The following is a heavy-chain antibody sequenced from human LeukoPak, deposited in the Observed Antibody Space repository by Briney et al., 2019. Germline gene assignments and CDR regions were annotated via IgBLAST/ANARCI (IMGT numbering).Heavy chain of an antibody. CDR1: GGSISSYY. J-gene: IGHJ4*02. CDR3: ARWYPLDY. CDR2: IYYSGST. V-gene: IGHV4-39*01. Sequence: PSETLSLTCTVSGGSISSYYWGWIRQPPGKGLEWIGSIYYSGSTYYNPSLKSRVTISVDTSKNQFSLKLSSVTAADTAVYYCARWYPLDYWGQGTLVTVSS. D-gene: IGHD4-23*01.